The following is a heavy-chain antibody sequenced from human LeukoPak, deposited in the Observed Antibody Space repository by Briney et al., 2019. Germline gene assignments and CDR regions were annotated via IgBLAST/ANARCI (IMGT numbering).Heavy chain of an antibody. CDR3: ARIEQQLVYFDY. CDR2: INPNSGGT. J-gene: IGHJ4*02. Sequence: GASVKVSCKASGYTSTAYYLHWVRQAPGQGLEGMGGINPNSGGTDYAQKFQGRVTMTRDTSISTVYMELSRLTSDDTAVYYCARIEQQLVYFDYWGQGTLVTVSS. CDR1: GYTSTAYY. V-gene: IGHV1-2*02. D-gene: IGHD6-13*01.